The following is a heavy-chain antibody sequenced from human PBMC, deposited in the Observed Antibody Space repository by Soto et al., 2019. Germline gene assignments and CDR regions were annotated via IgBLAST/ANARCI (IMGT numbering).Heavy chain of an antibody. V-gene: IGHV3-33*01. CDR3: ARDSVHSSSDYYYYYGMYV. J-gene: IGHJ6*02. Sequence: PGGSLRLSCAASGFTFSSYGMHWVRQAPGKGLEWVAVIWYDGSNKYYADSVKGRFTISRDNSKNTLYLQMNSLRAEDTAVYYCARDSVHSSSDYYYYYGMYVWGQGTTVTVSS. CDR1: GFTFSSYG. CDR2: IWYDGSNK. D-gene: IGHD6-6*01.